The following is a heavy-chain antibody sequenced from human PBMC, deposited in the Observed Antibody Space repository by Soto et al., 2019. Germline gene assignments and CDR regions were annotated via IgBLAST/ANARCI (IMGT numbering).Heavy chain of an antibody. J-gene: IGHJ4*02. CDR1: GFTFSSYS. V-gene: IGHV3-21*01. D-gene: IGHD3-3*01. CDR3: ARADHYDFWSGYSILDY. CDR2: IISSSSYI. Sequence: EVQLVESGGGLVKPGGSLRLSCAASGFTFSSYSMNWVRQAPGKGLEWVSSIISSSSYIYYADSVKGRFTISRDNAKNSLYLQMNSLRAEDTAVYYCARADHYDFWSGYSILDYWGQGTLVTVSS.